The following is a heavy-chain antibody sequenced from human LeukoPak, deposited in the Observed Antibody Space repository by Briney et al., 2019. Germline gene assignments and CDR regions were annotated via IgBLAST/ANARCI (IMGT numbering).Heavy chain of an antibody. J-gene: IGHJ4*02. D-gene: IGHD3-10*02. V-gene: IGHV1-46*01. Sequence: ASVKVSCKTSGYTFTTYYIHWVRQAPGQGLEWMGMINPSGGSTSYAQKFQGRVTMTGDTSTSTTYMELNSLRSEDTAVYYCARNVASVFDTWGQRTLATVSS. CDR3: ARNVASVFDT. CDR1: GYTFTTYY. CDR2: INPSGGST.